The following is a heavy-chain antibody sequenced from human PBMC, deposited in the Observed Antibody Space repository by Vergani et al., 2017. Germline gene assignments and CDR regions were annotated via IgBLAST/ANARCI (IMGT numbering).Heavy chain of an antibody. V-gene: IGHV3-21*01. Sequence: EVQLVESVGVLVKPGGSLRLSCAASGFTFSSYSMNWVRQAPGKGLEWVSSISSSSSYIYYADSVKGRFTISRDNAKNSLYLQMNSLRADDTAVYYCARDPLTYSSSWFDYWGQGTLVTVSS. J-gene: IGHJ4*02. CDR2: ISSSSSYI. D-gene: IGHD6-13*01. CDR1: GFTFSSYS. CDR3: ARDPLTYSSSWFDY.